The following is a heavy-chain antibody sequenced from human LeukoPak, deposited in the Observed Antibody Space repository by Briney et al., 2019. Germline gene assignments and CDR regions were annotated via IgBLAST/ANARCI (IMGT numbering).Heavy chain of an antibody. CDR3: ANRPSGTGTFYAFDI. D-gene: IGHD1-1*01. CDR2: IYYSGST. Sequence: PSETLSLTCTVSGGSISSSSYYWGWIRQPPGKGLEWIGSIYYSGSTYYNPSLKSRVTISVDTSKNQFSLKLSSVTAADTAVYYCANRPSGTGTFYAFDIWGQGTMVTVSS. J-gene: IGHJ3*02. V-gene: IGHV4-39*01. CDR1: GGSISSSSYY.